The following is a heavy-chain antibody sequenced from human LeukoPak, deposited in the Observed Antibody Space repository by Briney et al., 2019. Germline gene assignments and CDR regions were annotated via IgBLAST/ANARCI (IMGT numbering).Heavy chain of an antibody. Sequence: SETLSLTCTVSGVSISSGSYNWSWIPQAAGKGLDWIGYSYYSGSTNYNPSLKSRVTISVDTSKNQFSLKVNSVTAADTAVYYCARTTEDCSRTSCFQYWFDPWGQGTLVTVSS. CDR1: GVSISSGSYN. V-gene: IGHV4-61*10. J-gene: IGHJ5*02. CDR2: SYYSGST. CDR3: ARTTEDCSRTSCFQYWFDP. D-gene: IGHD2-2*01.